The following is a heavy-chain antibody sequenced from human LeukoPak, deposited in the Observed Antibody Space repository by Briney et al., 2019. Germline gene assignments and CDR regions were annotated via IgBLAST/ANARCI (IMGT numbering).Heavy chain of an antibody. CDR2: MNPNSGNT. J-gene: IGHJ4*02. CDR3: ARDLSGGKLRYFDWLPPDY. CDR1: GYTFTSYD. V-gene: IGHV1-8*01. Sequence: ASVKVSCTASGYTFTSYDINWVRQATGQGLEWMGWMNPNSGNTGYAQKFQGRVTVTRDTSTSTVYMELSSLRSEDTAVYYCARDLSGGKLRYFDWLPPDYWGQGTLVTVSS. D-gene: IGHD3-9*01.